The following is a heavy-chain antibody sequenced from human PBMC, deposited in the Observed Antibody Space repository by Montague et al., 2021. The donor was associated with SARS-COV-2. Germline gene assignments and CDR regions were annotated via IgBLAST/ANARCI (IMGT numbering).Heavy chain of an antibody. D-gene: IGHD3-10*01. V-gene: IGHV4-34*01. CDR1: GGSFSGYY. CDR2: INHSGST. CDR3: ASVARRGYGFRVGSCDS. Sequence: SETLSLTCAVYGGSFSGYYWNWIRQPPGKGLEWIGEINHSGSTNYNPSLKSRVTMSVDTSKNQFSLKLSSVTAADTAVYYCASVARRGYGFRVGSCDSWGQGTLVTVSS. J-gene: IGHJ4*02.